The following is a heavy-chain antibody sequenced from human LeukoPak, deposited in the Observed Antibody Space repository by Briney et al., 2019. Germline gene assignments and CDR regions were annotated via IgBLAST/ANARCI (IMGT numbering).Heavy chain of an antibody. CDR1: GFSFSSYW. CDR2: ISNDESTI. V-gene: IGHV3-74*01. CDR3: ARGGYSSGWYEDY. J-gene: IGHJ4*02. D-gene: IGHD6-19*01. Sequence: PGGSLRLSCAASGFSFSSYWMHWVRQAPGKGPVWVSLISNDESTIIYADSVKGRFTISRDNAKNTLYLQMSSLRAEDTAVYYCARGGYSSGWYEDYWGQGTLVTVSS.